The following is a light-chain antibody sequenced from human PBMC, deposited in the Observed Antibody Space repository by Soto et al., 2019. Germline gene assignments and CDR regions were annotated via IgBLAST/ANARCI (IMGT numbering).Light chain of an antibody. V-gene: IGLV2-23*01. Sequence: QSALTQPASVSGSPGQSITISCTGTSSDVGSYNLVSWYQQHPGKAPKLMIYEGSKRPSGVSNRFSGSKSGNTASLTISGLPAEDEADYYCCSYAGSSTSVFGTGTKLTVL. CDR2: EGS. CDR3: CSYAGSSTSV. J-gene: IGLJ1*01. CDR1: SSDVGSYNL.